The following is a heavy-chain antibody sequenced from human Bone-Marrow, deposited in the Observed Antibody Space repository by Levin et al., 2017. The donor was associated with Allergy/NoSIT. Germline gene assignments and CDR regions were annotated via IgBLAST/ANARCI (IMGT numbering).Heavy chain of an antibody. Sequence: GSLRLSCTVSGGSVSSGSYYWSWIRQPPGKGLEWIAYIYHSGRTKYNPSLKSRVTISLDTSRNQFSLRLTSLTAADTAVYYCARGSYFGGLSFDCWGKGTLVTVSS. J-gene: IGHJ4*02. CDR3: ARGSYFGGLSFDC. CDR1: GGSVSSGSYY. CDR2: IYHSGRT. D-gene: IGHD4-23*01. V-gene: IGHV4-61*01.